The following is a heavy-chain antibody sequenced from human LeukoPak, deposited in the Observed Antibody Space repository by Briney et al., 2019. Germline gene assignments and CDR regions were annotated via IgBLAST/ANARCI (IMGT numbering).Heavy chain of an antibody. J-gene: IGHJ4*02. CDR3: AREIELELPDY. CDR1: GFTFSSYS. V-gene: IGHV3-48*01. Sequence: GGSLRLSCAASGFTFSSYSMNWVRQAPGKGLEWVSYISSSSSTIYYADSVKGRFTISRDNAKNSLYLQMNSVRAEDTAVYYCAREIELELPDYWGQGTLVTVSS. D-gene: IGHD1-7*01. CDR2: ISSSSSTI.